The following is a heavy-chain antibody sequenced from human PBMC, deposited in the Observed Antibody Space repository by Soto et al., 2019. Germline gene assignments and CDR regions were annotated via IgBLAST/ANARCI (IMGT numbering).Heavy chain of an antibody. CDR3: ARANSGWYKDAFDI. D-gene: IGHD6-19*01. V-gene: IGHV3-30-3*01. J-gene: IGHJ3*02. Sequence: QVQLVESGGGVVQPGRSLRLSCAASGFTFSSYAMHWVRQAPGKGLEWVAVISYDGSNKYYADSVKGRFTISRDNSKNTLDLQMNSLRPEDTAVYYCARANSGWYKDAFDIWGQGTMVTVSS. CDR1: GFTFSSYA. CDR2: ISYDGSNK.